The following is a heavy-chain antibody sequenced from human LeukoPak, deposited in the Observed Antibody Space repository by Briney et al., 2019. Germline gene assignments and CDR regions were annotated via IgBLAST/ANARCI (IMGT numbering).Heavy chain of an antibody. CDR3: ARRRVTMVRGVDITSYYFDY. V-gene: IGHV3-20*04. CDR1: GFTFDDYG. Sequence: GGSLRLSCAASGFTFDDYGMSWVRQAPGKGLEWVSGINWNGGSTGYADSVKGRFTISRDNAKNSLFLQMNSLRAEDTALYYCARRRVTMVRGVDITSYYFDYWGQGTLVTVFS. J-gene: IGHJ4*02. CDR2: INWNGGST. D-gene: IGHD3-10*01.